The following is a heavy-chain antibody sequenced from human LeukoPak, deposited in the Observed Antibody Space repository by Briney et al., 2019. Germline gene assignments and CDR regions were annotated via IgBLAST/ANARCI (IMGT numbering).Heavy chain of an antibody. V-gene: IGHV3-48*03. Sequence: PGGSLRLSCAASGFTFSSYEMNWVRQAPGKGLEWISYISNSGTNIYYPDSVKGRFTISRDNAKNSLYLQMNSLRAEDTAVYYCARSGRYLDYWGRGTLVTVSS. CDR2: ISNSGTNI. D-gene: IGHD2-15*01. CDR3: ARSGRYLDY. CDR1: GFTFSSYE. J-gene: IGHJ4*02.